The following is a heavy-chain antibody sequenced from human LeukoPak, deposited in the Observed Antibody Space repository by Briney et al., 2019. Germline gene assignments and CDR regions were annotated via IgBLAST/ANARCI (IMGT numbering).Heavy chain of an antibody. J-gene: IGHJ4*02. CDR2: IRTTAEGAKYA. Sequence: GGSVRLSCATSGFSFTDYPMNWVRQAPGKGLEWISNIRTTAEGAKYAYYADSVKGRVTISRDDGKNTLYLHMNSLRDDDTAVYYCATDQRYAFDYWGQGTLVTVSS. D-gene: IGHD3-9*01. CDR3: ATDQRYAFDY. V-gene: IGHV3-48*02. CDR1: GFSFTDYP.